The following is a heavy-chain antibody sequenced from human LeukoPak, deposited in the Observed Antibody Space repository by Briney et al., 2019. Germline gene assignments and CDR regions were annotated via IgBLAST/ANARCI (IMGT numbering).Heavy chain of an antibody. J-gene: IGHJ4*02. Sequence: PGGSLRLPCAASGFTFSTYWMHWVRQAPGNGLVWLSRISSDGSSTNYADSVKGRFTISRDNAKNTLYLQMNSLRAEDTAVYYCARDYGEGGHYFDYWGQGTLVTVSS. D-gene: IGHD4-17*01. CDR2: ISSDGSST. V-gene: IGHV3-74*01. CDR1: GFTFSTYW. CDR3: ARDYGEGGHYFDY.